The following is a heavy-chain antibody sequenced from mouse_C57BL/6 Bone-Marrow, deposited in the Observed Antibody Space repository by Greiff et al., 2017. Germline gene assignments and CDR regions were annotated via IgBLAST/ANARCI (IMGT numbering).Heavy chain of an antibody. CDR3: ARRGYYGRSLYWYFDV. CDR1: GFTFSDYG. J-gene: IGHJ1*03. CDR2: ISNLAYSI. Sequence: DVMLVESGGGLVQPGGSLKLSCAASGFTFSDYGMAWVRQAPRKGPEWVAFISNLAYSIYYADTVTGRFTISRENAKNTLYLEMSSLRSEDTAMYYCARRGYYGRSLYWYFDVWGTGTTVTVSS. V-gene: IGHV5-15*04. D-gene: IGHD1-1*01.